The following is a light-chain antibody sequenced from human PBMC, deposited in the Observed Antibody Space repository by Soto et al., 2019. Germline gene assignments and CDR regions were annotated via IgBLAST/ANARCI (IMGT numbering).Light chain of an antibody. J-gene: IGKJ2*01. CDR1: QSVSSIY. CDR3: QQYRRSPQKMYT. Sequence: EIVLTQSPGTLSLSPGERATLSCRASQSVSSIYLAWYQQKPGQAPRLVIYAASSRATGIPDRFSGSGSGTDLPLPIRRVGPEDFAVYYCQQYRRSPQKMYTVGQGTKREIK. CDR2: AAS. V-gene: IGKV3-20*01.